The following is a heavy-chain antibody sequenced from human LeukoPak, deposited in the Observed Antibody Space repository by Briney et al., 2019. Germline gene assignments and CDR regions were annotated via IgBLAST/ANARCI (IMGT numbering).Heavy chain of an antibody. Sequence: TGGSLRLSCAASGFTFSSYGMNWVRQPPGKGLEWIGYIHYSGYTNYNPSLKSRVTISVDTSKNQFSLKLSSVTAADTAVYYCARETSQKGAHYMDVWGKGTTVTISS. J-gene: IGHJ6*03. CDR2: IHYSGYT. V-gene: IGHV4-59*01. D-gene: IGHD3-16*01. CDR1: GFTFSSYG. CDR3: ARETSQKGAHYMDV.